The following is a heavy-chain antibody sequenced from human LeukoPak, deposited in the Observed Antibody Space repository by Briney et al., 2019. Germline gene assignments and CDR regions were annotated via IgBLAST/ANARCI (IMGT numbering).Heavy chain of an antibody. J-gene: IGHJ4*02. Sequence: SETLSLTCAVYGGSFSGYYWSWIRQPPGKGLEWIGEINHSGSTNYNPSLKSRVTISVDTSKNQLSLKLSSVTAADTAVYYCARGTKRFDYWGQGTLVTVSS. CDR2: INHSGST. V-gene: IGHV4-34*01. CDR3: ARGTKRFDY. CDR1: GGSFSGYY.